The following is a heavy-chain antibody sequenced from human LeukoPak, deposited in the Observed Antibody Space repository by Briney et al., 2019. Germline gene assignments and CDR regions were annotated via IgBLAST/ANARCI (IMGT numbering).Heavy chain of an antibody. CDR2: INHSGST. J-gene: IGHJ6*02. V-gene: IGHV4-34*01. CDR3: ARGPRMTRTYYYYYGMDV. D-gene: IGHD2-15*01. CDR1: GGSFSGYY. Sequence: SETLSLTCAVYGGSFSGYYWNWIRQPPGKGLEWIGEINHSGSTNYNPSLKSRVTISVDTSKNQFSLKLSSVTAADTAVYYCARGPRMTRTYYYYYGMDVWGQGTTVTVSS.